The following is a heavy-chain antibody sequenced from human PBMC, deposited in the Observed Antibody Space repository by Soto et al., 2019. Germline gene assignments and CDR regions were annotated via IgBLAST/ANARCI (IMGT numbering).Heavy chain of an antibody. J-gene: IGHJ4*02. CDR2: ISSTGGGT. V-gene: IGHV3-23*01. CDR3: AKGHDIVVVPTVDY. CDR1: GFTFNNYV. D-gene: IGHD2-15*01. Sequence: PGGSLSLSCEASGFTFNNYVMSWVRQAPGKGLEWVSGISSTGGGTYYADPVKGRFTISRDNSKNTLYLQMNNLRAGDTALYYCAKGHDIVVVPTVDYWGQGTLVTVSS.